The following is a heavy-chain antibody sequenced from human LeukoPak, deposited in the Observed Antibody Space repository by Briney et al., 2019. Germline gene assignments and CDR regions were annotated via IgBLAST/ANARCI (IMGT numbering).Heavy chain of an antibody. CDR3: AKDRYSGYEYGFFHH. V-gene: IGHV3-7*03. J-gene: IGHJ1*01. CDR2: INQDGSEQ. CDR1: GFTFNSYL. Sequence: PGGSLRLSCAASGFTFNSYLMTWVRQAPGKGLEWVANINQDGSEQYYVDSVRGRFTISRDNAKNSLYLQMNSLRAEDMALYYCAKDRYSGYEYGFFHHWGQGTLVTVSS. D-gene: IGHD5-12*01.